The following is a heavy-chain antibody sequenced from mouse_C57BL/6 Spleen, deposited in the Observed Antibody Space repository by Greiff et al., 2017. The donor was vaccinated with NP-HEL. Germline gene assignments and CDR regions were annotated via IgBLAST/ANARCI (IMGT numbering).Heavy chain of an antibody. CDR1: GYTFTSYW. V-gene: IGHV1-55*01. Sequence: VQLQQSGAELVKPGASVKMSCKASGYTFTSYWITWVKQRTGQGLEWIGDIYPGSGSTNYNEKFKSKATLTVDTSSSTAYMQLSSLTSEDSAVYYCARSPYDYDSMDYWGQGTSVTVSS. CDR2: IYPGSGST. CDR3: ARSPYDYDSMDY. J-gene: IGHJ4*01. D-gene: IGHD2-4*01.